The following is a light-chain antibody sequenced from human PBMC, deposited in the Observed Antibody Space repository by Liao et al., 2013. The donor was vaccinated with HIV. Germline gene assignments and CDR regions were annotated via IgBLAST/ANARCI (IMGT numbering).Light chain of an antibody. CDR2: EDT. J-gene: IGLJ1*01. V-gene: IGLV3-1*01. CDR3: QAWDVRTYNYV. CDR1: KLGDKY. Sequence: SYELTQPPSVSVSPGQTASITCSGDKLGDKYTCWYQQKPGQSPVRVIYEDTKRPSGIPERFSGSNSGNTATLTTSGTQAMDEADYYCQAWDVRTYNYVFGTGTKVTVV.